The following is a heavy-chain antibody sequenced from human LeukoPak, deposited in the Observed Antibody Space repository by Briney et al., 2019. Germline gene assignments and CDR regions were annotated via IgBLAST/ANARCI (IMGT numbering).Heavy chain of an antibody. CDR3: AVTPPGAEYFQH. CDR1: GFTLSSYS. J-gene: IGHJ1*01. V-gene: IGHV3-21*01. Sequence: PGGSLRLSCAASGFTLSSYSMNWVRQAPGKGLEWGSSISSSSSYIYYADSVKRRFTISRDNAKNSLYLQMNSLRPEDTAVYYCAVTPPGAEYFQHWGQGTLVTVSS. CDR2: ISSSSSYI. D-gene: IGHD1-14*01.